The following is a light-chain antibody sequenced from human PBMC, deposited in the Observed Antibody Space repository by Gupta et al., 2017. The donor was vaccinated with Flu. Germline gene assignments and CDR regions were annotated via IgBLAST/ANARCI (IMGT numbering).Light chain of an antibody. CDR2: GAS. CDR3: QQYRGSPISS. Sequence: DIVLAQFPPTLSASPGERATLSCRASQTLNGDYIAWYQRRPGQAPRLLIHGASTRATGIPDRFIGSGWGTDFTLTISRREPEDFAVYYCQQYRGSPISSFGQGTSLEIK. V-gene: IGKV3-20*01. CDR1: QTLNGDY. J-gene: IGKJ2*03.